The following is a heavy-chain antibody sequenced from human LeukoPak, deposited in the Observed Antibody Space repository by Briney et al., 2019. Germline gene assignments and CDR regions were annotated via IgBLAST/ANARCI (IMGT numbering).Heavy chain of an antibody. CDR3: ARESGGNLNY. D-gene: IGHD4-23*01. CDR1: GGSISRYY. J-gene: IGHJ4*02. V-gene: IGHV4-31*03. Sequence: SETLSLTSSVSGGSISRYYWSWIRQHPGKGREWIGYIYYSGSTYYNPSLKSRVTISVDTSKNQFSLKLSSVTAADTAVYYCARESGGNLNYWGQGTLVTVSS. CDR2: IYYSGST.